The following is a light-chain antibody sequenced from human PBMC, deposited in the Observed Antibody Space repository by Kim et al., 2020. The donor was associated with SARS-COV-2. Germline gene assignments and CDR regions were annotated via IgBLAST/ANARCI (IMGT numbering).Light chain of an antibody. CDR2: DVA. CDR3: SSYTSISTL. J-gene: IGLJ3*02. Sequence: PGQSITNTCTGTSMDVGNYNYVSWYQQHPGKAPKLIIYDVAKRPSGVSDRVSGSKSGNTTSLTISGLQAEDEADYYCSSYTSISTLFAGGTQLTVL. V-gene: IGLV2-14*03. CDR1: SMDVGNYNY.